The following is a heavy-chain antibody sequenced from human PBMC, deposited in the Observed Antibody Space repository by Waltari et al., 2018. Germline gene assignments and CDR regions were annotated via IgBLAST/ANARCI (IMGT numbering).Heavy chain of an antibody. CDR1: GFTFSSYA. CDR3: AKDRGTMIVVVIIPTIFDY. Sequence: EVQLLESGGGLVQPGGSLRLSCAASGFTFSSYAMSWVSQATGKGLEWVSAISGSGGSTYYEDSVKGRFTISRDNSKNTLYLQMNSLRAEDTAVYYCAKDRGTMIVVVIIPTIFDYWGQGTLVTVSS. D-gene: IGHD3-22*01. CDR2: ISGSGGST. V-gene: IGHV3-23*01. J-gene: IGHJ4*02.